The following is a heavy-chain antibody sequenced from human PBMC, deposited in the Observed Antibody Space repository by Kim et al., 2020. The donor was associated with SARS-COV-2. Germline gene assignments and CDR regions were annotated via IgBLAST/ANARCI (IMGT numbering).Heavy chain of an antibody. D-gene: IGHD3-9*01. CDR2: ISWDGGST. CDR1: GFTFDDYT. J-gene: IGHJ4*02. CDR3: AKDIYPRYFDHPSFDY. Sequence: GGSLRLSCAASGFTFDDYTMHWVRQAPGKGLEWVSLISWDGGSTYYADSVKGRFTISRDNSKNSLYLQMNSLRTEDTALYYCAKDIYPRYFDHPSFDYWGQGTLVTVSS. V-gene: IGHV3-43*01.